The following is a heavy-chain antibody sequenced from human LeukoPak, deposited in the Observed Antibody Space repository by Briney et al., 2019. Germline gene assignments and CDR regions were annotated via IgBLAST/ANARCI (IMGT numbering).Heavy chain of an antibody. CDR2: IYHSGST. CDR1: GYSISSGYY. J-gene: IGHJ3*02. Sequence: SETLSLTCTVSGYSISSGYYWGWIRQPPGKGLEWIGSIYHSGSTYYNPSLKSRVTISVDTSKNQFSLKLSSVTAADTAVYYCAREEIVVVITEEGDAFDIWGQGTMVTVSS. V-gene: IGHV4-38-2*02. CDR3: AREEIVVVITEEGDAFDI. D-gene: IGHD3-22*01.